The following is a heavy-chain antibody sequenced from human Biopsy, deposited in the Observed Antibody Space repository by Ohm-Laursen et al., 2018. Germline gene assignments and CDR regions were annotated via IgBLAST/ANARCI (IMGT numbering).Heavy chain of an antibody. D-gene: IGHD3-10*01. CDR2: DIPNSVAP. J-gene: IGHJ3*02. CDR1: GYTFTDFS. CDR3: ARDRMVTIITLVRADTFDI. V-gene: IGHV1-2*02. Sequence: VEASRQASGYTFTDFSLHWVREAPGQGLEWMGCDIPNSVAPNYAQKFEARVTMTSDTSISTSSIELIRLICDDAAVCFCARDRMVTIITLVRADTFDIWGQGTLVSVSS.